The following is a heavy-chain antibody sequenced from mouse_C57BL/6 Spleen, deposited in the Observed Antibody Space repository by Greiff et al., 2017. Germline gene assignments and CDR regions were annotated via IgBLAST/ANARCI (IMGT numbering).Heavy chain of an antibody. Sequence: EVQLVESGGGLVKPGGSLKLSCAASGFTFSDYGMHWVRQAPEKGLEWVAYISSGSSTIYYADTVKGRFTISRDNAKNTLFLQMTSLRSEDTAMYYCAREGSYYSNYLDYWGQGTTLTVSS. CDR2: ISSGSSTI. CDR1: GFTFSDYG. J-gene: IGHJ2*01. CDR3: AREGSYYSNYLDY. D-gene: IGHD2-5*01. V-gene: IGHV5-17*01.